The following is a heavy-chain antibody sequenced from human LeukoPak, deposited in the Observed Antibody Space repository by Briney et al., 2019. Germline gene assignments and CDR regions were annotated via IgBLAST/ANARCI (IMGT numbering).Heavy chain of an antibody. CDR1: GDSVSSNSAA. J-gene: IGHJ4*02. D-gene: IGHD5-12*01. CDR3: ARTSGYSGYDEYYFDY. Sequence: PSQTLSLTCAISGDSVSSNSAAWNWIRQSPSRGLEWLGRTYYRSKWYNDYAVSVKSRITINPDTSKNQFSLQLNSVTPEDTAVYYCARTSGYSGYDEYYFDYWGQGTLATVSS. CDR2: TYYRSKWYN. V-gene: IGHV6-1*01.